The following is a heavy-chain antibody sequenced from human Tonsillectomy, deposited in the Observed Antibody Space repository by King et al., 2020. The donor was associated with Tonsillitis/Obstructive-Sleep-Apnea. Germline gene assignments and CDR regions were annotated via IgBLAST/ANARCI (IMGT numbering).Heavy chain of an antibody. CDR3: AKDPNVVAGAVAGFSYYFDY. J-gene: IGHJ4*02. Sequence: VQLVESGGGLVQPGGSLRLSCAASGFTFNSYAMSWVRQAPGKGLEWVSTISGSDGITYYADSVKGRFTISRDNSKKTLYLQMNSLRAEDTAVYYCAKDPNVVAGAVAGFSYYFDYWGQGTLVTVSS. CDR2: ISGSDGIT. V-gene: IGHV3-23*04. D-gene: IGHD6-19*01. CDR1: GFTFNSYA.